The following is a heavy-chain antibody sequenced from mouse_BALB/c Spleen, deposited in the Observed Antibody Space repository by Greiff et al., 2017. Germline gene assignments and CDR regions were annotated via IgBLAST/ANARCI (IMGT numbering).Heavy chain of an antibody. CDR1: GYSITSGYS. CDR3: AGNWAGDAMDY. V-gene: IGHV3-1*02. D-gene: IGHD4-1*01. J-gene: IGHJ4*01. Sequence: DVKLQESGPDLVKPSQSLSLTCTVTGYSITSGYSWHWIRQFPGNKLEWMGYIHYSGSTNYNPSLKSRISITRDTSKNQFFLQLNSVTTEDTATYYCAGNWAGDAMDYWGQGTSVTVSS. CDR2: IHYSGST.